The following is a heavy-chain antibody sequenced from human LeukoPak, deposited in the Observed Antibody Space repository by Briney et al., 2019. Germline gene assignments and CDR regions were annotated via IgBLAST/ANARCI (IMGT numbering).Heavy chain of an antibody. D-gene: IGHD2-15*01. CDR1: GGSFSGYY. J-gene: IGHJ3*02. CDR2: INHSGST. Sequence: SETLSLTCAVYGGSFSGYYWSWIRQPPGKGLEWIGEINHSGSTNYNPSLKSRVTISVDTSKNQFSLKLSSVTAADTAVYYCARGRRGGGWYWNAFDIWGQGTMVTVSS. CDR3: ARGRRGGGWYWNAFDI. V-gene: IGHV4-34*01.